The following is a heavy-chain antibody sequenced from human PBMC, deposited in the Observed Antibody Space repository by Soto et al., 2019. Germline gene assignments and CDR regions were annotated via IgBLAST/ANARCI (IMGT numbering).Heavy chain of an antibody. J-gene: IGHJ3*02. CDR2: INIGKGNT. V-gene: IGHV1-3*04. CDR1: GYTFSTYI. Sequence: ASVKVSCKTSGYTFSTYILYWVRQAPGQRLEWMGWINIGKGNTKYSERFQDRVTMTTDTSTSTAYMELRSLRSDDTAVYYCARVIFYVVRGDDAFDIWGQATMVTVSS. D-gene: IGHD3-10*01. CDR3: ARVIFYVVRGDDAFDI.